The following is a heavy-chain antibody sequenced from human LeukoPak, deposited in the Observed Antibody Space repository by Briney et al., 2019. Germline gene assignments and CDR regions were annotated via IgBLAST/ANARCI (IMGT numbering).Heavy chain of an antibody. J-gene: IGHJ4*02. CDR3: ARDTLPGGMATTLDY. D-gene: IGHD5-24*01. CDR1: GFTFSSYG. V-gene: IGHV3-33*01. CDR2: IWYDGSNK. Sequence: GGSLRLSCAASGFTFSSYGMHWVRQAPGKGLEWVAVIWYDGSNKYYADSVKGRFTISRDNSKNTLYLRMNSLRAEDTAVYYCARDTLPGGMATTLDYWGQGTLVTVSS.